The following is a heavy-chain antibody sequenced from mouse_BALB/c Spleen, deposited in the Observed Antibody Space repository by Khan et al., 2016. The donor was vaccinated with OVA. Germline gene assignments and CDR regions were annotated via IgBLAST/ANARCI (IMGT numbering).Heavy chain of an antibody. Sequence: QVQLQQSGLELVNPGASVKMSCKASGDTFISYYIHWVKQRPGQGLGWIGQIFPGTGTTYYNENFKGKATLTVDTSSNTAYMQFSSLTSEDSAVYFWARGYFGNYEFAYWGQGTLVTVSP. V-gene: IGHV1S132*01. CDR3: ARGYFGNYEFAY. CDR2: IFPGTGTT. J-gene: IGHJ3*01. CDR1: GDTFISYY. D-gene: IGHD2-1*01.